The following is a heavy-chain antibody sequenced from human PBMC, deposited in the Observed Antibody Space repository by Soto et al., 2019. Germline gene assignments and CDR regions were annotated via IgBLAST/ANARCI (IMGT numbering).Heavy chain of an antibody. Sequence: QVQLQESGPGLVKPSGTLSLTCAVSGGSISSSNWWSWARQPPGKGLEWIGEISHSGSTNYHPSLKSRVTIAVNKSKSQSSRKLSSETAADTAVYYCAGAVPYDYYYGMDVCGQGTTVTVSS. CDR3: AGAVPYDYYYGMDV. J-gene: IGHJ6*02. CDR2: ISHSGST. V-gene: IGHV4-4*02. CDR1: GGSISSSNW.